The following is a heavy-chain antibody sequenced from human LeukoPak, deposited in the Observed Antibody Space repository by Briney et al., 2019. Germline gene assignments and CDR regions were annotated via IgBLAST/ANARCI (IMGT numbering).Heavy chain of an antibody. Sequence: SETLSLTXTVSGGSISSYYWSWIRQPAGKGLEWIGRIYTSGSTNYNPSLKSRVTMSVDTSKNQFSLKLSSVTAADTAVYYCARGHYSYGYFDYWGQGTLVTVSS. V-gene: IGHV4-4*07. D-gene: IGHD5-18*01. J-gene: IGHJ4*02. CDR3: ARGHYSYGYFDY. CDR2: IYTSGST. CDR1: GGSISSYY.